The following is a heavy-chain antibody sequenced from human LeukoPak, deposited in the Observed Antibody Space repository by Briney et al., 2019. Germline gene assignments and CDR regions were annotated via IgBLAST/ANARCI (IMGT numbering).Heavy chain of an antibody. Sequence: GGSLRLSCAASGFTFSGYSMNWVRQAPGKGLEWVSYISSTSSTKYYGDSVKGRFTISRDDAKNSLYLQMNSLRAEDTAVYYCARVLDITGTIFDAFDIWGQGTMVTVSS. D-gene: IGHD1-20*01. CDR2: ISSTSSTK. CDR1: GFTFSGYS. J-gene: IGHJ3*02. V-gene: IGHV3-48*04. CDR3: ARVLDITGTIFDAFDI.